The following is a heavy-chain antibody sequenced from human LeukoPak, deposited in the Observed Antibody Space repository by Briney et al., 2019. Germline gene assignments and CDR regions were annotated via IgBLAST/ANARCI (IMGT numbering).Heavy chain of an antibody. Sequence: GGSLRLSCAASGFTFDNYRMSWVCQAPGPGKELVSTVNADGGNTDYAASVKGRFTISRDNSKRTLILQMNSLRVEDTALHYCTKRVKYGGTWDHFADWGQGTLVTVSS. J-gene: IGHJ4*02. V-gene: IGHV3-23*01. D-gene: IGHD1-26*01. CDR1: GFTFDNYR. CDR3: TKRVKYGGTWDHFAD. CDR2: VNADGGNT.